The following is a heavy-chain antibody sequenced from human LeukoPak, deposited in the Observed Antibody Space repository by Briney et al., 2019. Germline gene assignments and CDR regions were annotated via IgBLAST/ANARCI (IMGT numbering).Heavy chain of an antibody. CDR1: GYTFTSYG. D-gene: IGHD3-3*01. Sequence: ASVKVSCKASGYTFTSYGISWVRQAPGQGLEWVGWINTNTGKSTYAQGFTGRFVFSLDTSVSTTYLQINSLKAEDTAVYYCARGGSEYAFWSVQRSNWFDPWGQGTLITVSS. CDR3: ARGGSEYAFWSVQRSNWFDP. CDR2: INTNTGKS. J-gene: IGHJ5*02. V-gene: IGHV7-4-1*02.